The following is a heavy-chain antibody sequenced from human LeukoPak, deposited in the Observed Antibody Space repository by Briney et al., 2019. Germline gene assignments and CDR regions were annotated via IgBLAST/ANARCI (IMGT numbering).Heavy chain of an antibody. D-gene: IGHD3-22*01. CDR1: GFTFSDHY. Sequence: GGSLRLSCAASGFTFSDHYIDWVRQAPGKGLEWVGRSRNKANSYSTEYAASVKGRFTISRDDSKSSLHLQVNSLETEDTAVYYCARSIRDGGGYYHDYWGQGTRVTVSP. J-gene: IGHJ4*02. CDR3: ARSIRDGGGYYHDY. CDR2: SRNKANSYST. V-gene: IGHV3-72*01.